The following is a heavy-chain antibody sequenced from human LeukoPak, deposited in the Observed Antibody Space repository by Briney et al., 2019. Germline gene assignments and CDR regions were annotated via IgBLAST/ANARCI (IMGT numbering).Heavy chain of an antibody. CDR1: GFTFSSYA. Sequence: GGSLRLSCAASGFTFSSYAMHWVRQAPGKGLEYVSAISSNGHSTYYANSLKGRFTISRDNSKNTLYLQMGSLRAEDMAVYYCARSELGYNYYYMDVWGKGTTVTISS. D-gene: IGHD3-10*01. CDR2: ISSNGHST. V-gene: IGHV3-64*01. CDR3: ARSELGYNYYYMDV. J-gene: IGHJ6*03.